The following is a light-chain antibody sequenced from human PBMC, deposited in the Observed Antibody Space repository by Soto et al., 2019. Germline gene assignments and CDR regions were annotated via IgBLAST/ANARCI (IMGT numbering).Light chain of an antibody. CDR3: QQSYRTPT. Sequence: DIQMTQSPSSLSASVGDRVTITCRASQSISSYLNWYQQKPGKAPKLLIYAASSLQSGVPSRFRGSGSGTDFTLTISSLQPEDFATYYCQQSYRTPTFGGGTKVEIK. V-gene: IGKV1-39*01. CDR2: AAS. J-gene: IGKJ4*01. CDR1: QSISSY.